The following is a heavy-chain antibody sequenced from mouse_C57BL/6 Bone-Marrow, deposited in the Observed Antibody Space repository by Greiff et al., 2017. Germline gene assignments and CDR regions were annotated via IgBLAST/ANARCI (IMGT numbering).Heavy chain of an antibody. J-gene: IGHJ3*01. CDR3: ARDWFAY. Sequence: EVQLVESGPGLVKPSQSLSLTCSFTGYSITSGYYWNWIRQFPGNKLEWMGYISYDGSNNSNPSLKNRISITRDTSKNQFFLKLNSVTTEDTATYYCARDWFAYWGQGTLVTVSA. CDR1: GYSITSGYY. V-gene: IGHV3-6*01. CDR2: ISYDGSN.